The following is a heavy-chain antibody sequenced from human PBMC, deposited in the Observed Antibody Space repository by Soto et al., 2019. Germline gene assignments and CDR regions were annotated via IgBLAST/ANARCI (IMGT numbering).Heavy chain of an antibody. V-gene: IGHV3-49*03. Sequence: PGGSLRLSCTASRFTFGDDAMSWFRQAPGKGLEWVGFIRSKAYGGTTEYAASVKGRFTISRDDSKSIAYLQMNSLKTEDTAVYYCTRSTIFVGMDVWGQGTTVTVSS. CDR1: RFTFGDDA. J-gene: IGHJ6*02. CDR2: IRSKAYGGTT. D-gene: IGHD3-3*01. CDR3: TRSTIFVGMDV.